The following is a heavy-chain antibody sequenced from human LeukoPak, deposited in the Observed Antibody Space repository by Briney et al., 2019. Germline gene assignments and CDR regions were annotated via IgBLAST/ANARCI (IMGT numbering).Heavy chain of an antibody. Sequence: PSETLSLTCTVSGGSISSYYWSWIRQPPGKGLEWIGYIYYSGSTNYNPSLKSRVTISVDTSKNQFSLKLSSVTAADTAVYYCARAAYYYDSSGYYGDAFDIWGQGTMVTVSS. CDR2: IYYSGST. V-gene: IGHV4-59*01. J-gene: IGHJ3*02. CDR3: ARAAYYYDSSGYYGDAFDI. CDR1: GGSISSYY. D-gene: IGHD3-22*01.